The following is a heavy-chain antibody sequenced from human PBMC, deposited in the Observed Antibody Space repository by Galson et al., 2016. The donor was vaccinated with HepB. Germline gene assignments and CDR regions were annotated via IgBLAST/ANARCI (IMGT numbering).Heavy chain of an antibody. D-gene: IGHD2-2*01. CDR1: GYTFTSYD. J-gene: IGHJ6*02. Sequence: SVKVSCKASGYTFTSYDIIWVRQATGQGLEWMGWINTNTGKPTYAQGFTGRFVFSLDTSVSTAYLQISSLKAEDTAVYYCARDQSGHCSSSSCYSVYGMDVWGQGTTVTVSS. V-gene: IGHV7-4-1*02. CDR2: INTNTGKP. CDR3: ARDQSGHCSSSSCYSVYGMDV.